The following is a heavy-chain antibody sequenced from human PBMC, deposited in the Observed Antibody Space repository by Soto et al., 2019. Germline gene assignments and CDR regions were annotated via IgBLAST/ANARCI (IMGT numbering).Heavy chain of an antibody. J-gene: IGHJ6*02. Sequence: QVQLQESGPGLVKPSETLSLTCTVSGGSISSNYWSWIRQPAGEGLDWIGRIYSSGSTNYNSTLKSRVTLSIDTSKNQFSMKLSSVTAADTAVYYCAREGGTSPYYYYAMDVWGQGTTVTVSS. CDR3: AREGGTSPYYYYAMDV. CDR1: GGSISSNY. D-gene: IGHD1-26*01. CDR2: IYSSGST. V-gene: IGHV4-4*07.